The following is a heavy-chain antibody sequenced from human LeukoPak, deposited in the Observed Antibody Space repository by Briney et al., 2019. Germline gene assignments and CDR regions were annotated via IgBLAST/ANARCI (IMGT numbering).Heavy chain of an antibody. J-gene: IGHJ4*02. CDR3: ARTTRLGTDY. V-gene: IGHV1-8*03. CDR1: GYTFTSYG. D-gene: IGHD1/OR15-1a*01. CDR2: MNPNSGNT. Sequence: ASVKVSCKASGYTFTSYGISWVRQAPGQGLEWMGWMNPNSGNTGYAQKFQGRVTITRNTSISTAYMELSSLRSEDTAVYYCARTTRLGTDYWGQGTLVTVSS.